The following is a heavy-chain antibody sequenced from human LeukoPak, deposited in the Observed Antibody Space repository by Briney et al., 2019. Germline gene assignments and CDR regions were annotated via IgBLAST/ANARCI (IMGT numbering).Heavy chain of an antibody. D-gene: IGHD1-1*01. J-gene: IGHJ5*02. CDR2: ISFHNGNT. CDR1: GGTFSSYA. CDR3: ARDVPGSIGTTARFDP. V-gene: IGHV1-18*01. Sequence: EASVKVSCKASGGTFSSYAISWMRQAPGQGLEWMGWISFHNGNTNYAQKFHGRLTMTTDTSTSTAYMELRSLRSDDTGVYYCARDVPGSIGTTARFDPWGQGTLVTVSS.